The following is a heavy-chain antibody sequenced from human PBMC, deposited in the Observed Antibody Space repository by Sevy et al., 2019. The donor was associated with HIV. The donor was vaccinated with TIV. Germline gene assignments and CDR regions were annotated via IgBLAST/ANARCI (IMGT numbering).Heavy chain of an antibody. CDR3: ARGGGGFYGDYPFDY. Sequence: GESLRLSCSASGFAFSAYWMVWVRQGPGKGLEWVANIKQDGSEQNYVDSVEGRFTISRDNGKNLLYLQMNDLRAEDTAVYHCARGGGGFYGDYPFDYWGHGTLVTVSS. CDR2: IKQDGSEQ. V-gene: IGHV3-7*01. D-gene: IGHD4-17*01. CDR1: GFAFSAYW. J-gene: IGHJ4*01.